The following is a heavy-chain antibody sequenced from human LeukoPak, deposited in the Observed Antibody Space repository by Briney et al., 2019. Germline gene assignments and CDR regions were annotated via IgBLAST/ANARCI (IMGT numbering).Heavy chain of an antibody. J-gene: IGHJ4*02. V-gene: IGHV1-69*13. D-gene: IGHD5-24*01. CDR1: GGTFSSYA. Sequence: ASVKVSCKASGGTFSSYAISWVRQAPGQGLEWMGGIIPIFGTANYAQKFQGRVTVTADESTSTAYMELSSLRSEDTAVYYCASREMATTPGAHGGPFDYWGQGTLVTVSS. CDR3: ASREMATTPGAHGGPFDY. CDR2: IIPIFGTA.